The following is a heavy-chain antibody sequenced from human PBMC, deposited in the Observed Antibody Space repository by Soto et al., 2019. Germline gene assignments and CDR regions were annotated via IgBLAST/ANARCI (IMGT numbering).Heavy chain of an antibody. V-gene: IGHV3-48*02. CDR3: ARSVKGHFDY. CDR1: GFPFSIYS. Sequence: EVQLVESGGGLVQPGGSLRLTCVASGFPFSIYSMNWVRQAPGKGLEWSSYITSDTNTIKYADSVKGRFTISRDNAKNLVYLQMNSLRDEDTAVYFCARSVKGHFDYWGQGTVVTVSS. J-gene: IGHJ4*02. D-gene: IGHD6-19*01. CDR2: ITSDTNTI.